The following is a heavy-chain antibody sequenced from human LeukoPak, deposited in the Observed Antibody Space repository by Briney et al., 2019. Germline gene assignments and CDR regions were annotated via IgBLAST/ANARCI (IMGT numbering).Heavy chain of an antibody. D-gene: IGHD2/OR15-2a*01. CDR3: AKWANSDFDY. J-gene: IGHJ4*02. V-gene: IGHV3-30*18. CDR2: ISYDGSDK. Sequence: PGGSLRLSCAASGFTFSSYGMHWVRQAPGKGLEWVAVISYDGSDKYYADSVKGRFTISRDNSKNTLYLQMNSLRAEDTAVYYCAKWANSDFDYWGQGTLVTVSS. CDR1: GFTFSSYG.